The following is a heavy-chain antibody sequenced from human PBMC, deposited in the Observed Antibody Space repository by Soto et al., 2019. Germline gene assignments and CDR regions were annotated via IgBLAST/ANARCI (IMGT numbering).Heavy chain of an antibody. J-gene: IGHJ4*02. D-gene: IGHD6-6*01. CDR2: IYYSGST. V-gene: IGHV4-39*01. Sequence: SETLSLTCTVSGGSISSSSYYWGWIRQPPGKGLEWIGSIYYSGSTYYNPSLKSRVTISVDTSKNQFSLKLSSVTAADTAVYYCARRGLYSSSAPAFDYWGQGTLVTVSS. CDR1: GGSISSSSYY. CDR3: ARRGLYSSSAPAFDY.